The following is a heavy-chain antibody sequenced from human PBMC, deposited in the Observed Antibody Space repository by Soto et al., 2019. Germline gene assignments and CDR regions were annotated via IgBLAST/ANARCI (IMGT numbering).Heavy chain of an antibody. D-gene: IGHD2-2*01. CDR3: ARGYCISTSCYAYYYYGMDV. CDR2: IIPIFGTA. V-gene: IGHV1-69*13. Sequence: SVKVSCKASGGTFSSYAISWVRQAPGQGLEWMGGIIPIFGTANYAQKFQGRVTITADESTSTAYMELSSLRSEDTAVYYCARGYCISTSCYAYYYYGMDVWGQGTTVTVSS. CDR1: GGTFSSYA. J-gene: IGHJ6*02.